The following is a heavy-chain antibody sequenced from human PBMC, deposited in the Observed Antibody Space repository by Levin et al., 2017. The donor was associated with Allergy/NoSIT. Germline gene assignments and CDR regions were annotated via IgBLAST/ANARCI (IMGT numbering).Heavy chain of an antibody. J-gene: IGHJ4*02. Sequence: SCAASGFTFNNYAMSWVRQAPGKGLEWVSAIINSGVGTYYADSVKGRFTISRDTSKNTMYLQMNSLRAEDTAVYFCAKDAIRGSDQPYYFDYWGQGTLVTASS. CDR1: GFTFNNYA. D-gene: IGHD6-19*01. CDR2: IINSGVGT. CDR3: AKDAIRGSDQPYYFDY. V-gene: IGHV3-23*01.